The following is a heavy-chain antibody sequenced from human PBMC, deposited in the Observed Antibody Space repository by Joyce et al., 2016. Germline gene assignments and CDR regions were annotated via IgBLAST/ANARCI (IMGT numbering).Heavy chain of an antibody. V-gene: IGHV3-21*01. CDR2: LSSSSSYI. Sequence: EVQLVESGGGLVKLGGSLRLSCAASGFTFSSYSMSWVRQAPGKGLERVSSLSSSSSYIKYTDSVKGRFTISRDNAKNSLYLQMNSLRVEDTAVDYCARSSYTNGIFDYWGQGTLVTVSS. J-gene: IGHJ4*02. CDR1: GFTFSSYS. D-gene: IGHD2-8*01. CDR3: ARSSYTNGIFDY.